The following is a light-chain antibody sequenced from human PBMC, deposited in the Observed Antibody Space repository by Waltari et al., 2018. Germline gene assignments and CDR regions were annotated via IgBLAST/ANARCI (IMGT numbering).Light chain of an antibody. CDR3: GTWDSTLGAGV. CDR1: YSNIGNNY. Sequence: VLTQPPSVSAAPGQRVSISCSGSYSNIGNNYLSWYQQFPGTAPKIILYENSERPSGIPDRFSGSRSGASAILVISGVQTGDEGDYYCGTWDSTLGAGVFGGGTKLTVL. J-gene: IGLJ2*01. CDR2: ENS. V-gene: IGLV1-51*02.